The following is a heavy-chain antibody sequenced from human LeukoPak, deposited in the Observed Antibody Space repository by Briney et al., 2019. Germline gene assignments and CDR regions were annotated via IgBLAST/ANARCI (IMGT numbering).Heavy chain of an antibody. V-gene: IGHV3-11*01. CDR3: ARDQFLDY. CDR2: ISRGGNSI. J-gene: IGHJ4*02. CDR1: GFTFSDYY. Sequence: GGSLRLSCAASGFTFSDYYMNWLRQAPGKGLEWVSSISRGGNSIYYADSVKGRFTISRDNAKNSLYLQINSLRAEDTAVYYCARDQFLDYRGQGTLVTVSS.